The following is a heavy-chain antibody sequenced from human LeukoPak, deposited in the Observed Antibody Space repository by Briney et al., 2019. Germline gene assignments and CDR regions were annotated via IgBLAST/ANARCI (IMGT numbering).Heavy chain of an antibody. V-gene: IGHV1-18*01. J-gene: IGHJ6*03. CDR1: GYTFTSYG. D-gene: IGHD2-15*01. CDR3: ARVSCSGGGCRNFNYYYMDV. Sequence: ASVKVSCKASGYTFTSYGISWVRQAPGQGLEWMGWISAYNGNTNYAQKLQGRVTMTTDTSTGTAYMELRSLRSDDTAVYYCARVSCSGGGCRNFNYYYMDVWGKGTTVTVSS. CDR2: ISAYNGNT.